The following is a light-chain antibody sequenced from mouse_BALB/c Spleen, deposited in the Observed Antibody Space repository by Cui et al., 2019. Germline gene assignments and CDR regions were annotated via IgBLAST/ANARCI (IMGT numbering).Light chain of an antibody. Sequence: DIQMTQTTSSLSASRGERVTISCSASQGISNYLNWYQQKPEGTVKLLIEFTSSLHSGVPSRFRGSGSGTDYSLTISNLEPEDIATYYCQQYNKLPTFGGGTKLEIK. CDR3: QQYNKLPT. CDR2: FTS. J-gene: IGKJ1*01. V-gene: IGKV10-94*01. CDR1: QGISNY.